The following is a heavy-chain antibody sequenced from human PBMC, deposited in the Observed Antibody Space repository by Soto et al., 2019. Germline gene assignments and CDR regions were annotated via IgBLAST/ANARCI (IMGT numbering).Heavy chain of an antibody. CDR2: IYNGGRT. Sequence: PSDTLSLTCTVAGGTISDHYYMCILQSPGKGLENIGYIYNGGRTDYNPSLKSRVIISVDTSKNQFSLKLTSVTAADTAVYYCTRVKWSINWLREHYGMAAWGQGNTVTVSS. CDR1: GGTISDHY. J-gene: IGHJ6*02. CDR3: TRVKWSINWLREHYGMAA. V-gene: IGHV4-59*11. D-gene: IGHD1-1*01.